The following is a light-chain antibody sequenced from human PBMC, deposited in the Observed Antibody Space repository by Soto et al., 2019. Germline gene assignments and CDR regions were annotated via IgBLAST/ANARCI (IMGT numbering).Light chain of an antibody. CDR1: QSVSSTC. Sequence: EIVLTQSPGTLSLSPGERATLSCRASQSVSSTCLAWYQQKPGQAPRLLIYAASSRATGIPDRFSGSGSGTDVTLTISRLEPEDFAVYYCQQYGSSPLYTFGQGTKMEIK. CDR3: QQYGSSPLYT. V-gene: IGKV3-20*01. CDR2: AAS. J-gene: IGKJ2*01.